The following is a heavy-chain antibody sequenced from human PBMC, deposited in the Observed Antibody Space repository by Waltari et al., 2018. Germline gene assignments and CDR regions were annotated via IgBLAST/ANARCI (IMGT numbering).Heavy chain of an antibody. CDR2: IYYSGST. CDR1: GAPISSYY. Sequence: QVQLQESGPGLVKPSETLSLTCTVSGAPISSYYWSWLRPPPGKGLEWIGYIYYSGSTNYNPSLKSRVTISVDTSKNQFSLKLSSVTAADTAVYYCAREMDTAMPRGGFDPWGQGTLVTVSS. V-gene: IGHV4-59*01. J-gene: IGHJ5*02. D-gene: IGHD5-18*01. CDR3: AREMDTAMPRGGFDP.